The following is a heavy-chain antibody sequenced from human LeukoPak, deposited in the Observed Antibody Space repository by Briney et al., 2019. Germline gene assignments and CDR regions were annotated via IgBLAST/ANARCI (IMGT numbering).Heavy chain of an antibody. J-gene: IGHJ4*02. Sequence: EGSLRLSCAASGFMFSSNWMSWVRQAPGKGLEWVANIKQDGSQKDYVDSVKGRFTISRDNAKNSLYLQMNSLRAEDTALYYCARWAYGGNPVGYYLDYWGQGTLVTVSS. CDR1: GFMFSSNW. CDR3: ARWAYGGNPVGYYLDY. CDR2: IKQDGSQK. V-gene: IGHV3-7*04. D-gene: IGHD4-23*01.